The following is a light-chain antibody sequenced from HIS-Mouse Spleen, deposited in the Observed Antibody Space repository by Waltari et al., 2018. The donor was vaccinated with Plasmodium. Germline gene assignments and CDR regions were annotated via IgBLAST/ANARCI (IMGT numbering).Light chain of an antibody. J-gene: IGKJ3*01. V-gene: IGKV3-15*01. CDR2: GAS. Sequence: EIVMTQFPATLSVSPGERATLSCRASQRVSSNLAWYQQKPGQAPRLLISGASTRATGIPARFSGSGSGTEFTLTISSLQSEDFAVYYCQQYNNWSFTFGPGTKVDIK. CDR3: QQYNNWSFT. CDR1: QRVSSN.